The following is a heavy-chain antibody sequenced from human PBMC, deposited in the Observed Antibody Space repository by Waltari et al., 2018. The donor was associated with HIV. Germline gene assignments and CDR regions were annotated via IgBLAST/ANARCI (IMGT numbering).Heavy chain of an antibody. CDR3: ASLSYGSGDRDFDY. CDR2: INNDGSST. D-gene: IGHD3-10*01. Sequence: EVQLVESGGDLVQPGGSLRLTCAASGFTFNRYWMHWVRQAPGKGLGWVSRINNDGSSTSYADSVKGRFTISRDNAKNTVYLQMNSLRAEDTAVYYCASLSYGSGDRDFDYWGQGTLVTVSS. V-gene: IGHV3-74*01. J-gene: IGHJ4*02. CDR1: GFTFNRYW.